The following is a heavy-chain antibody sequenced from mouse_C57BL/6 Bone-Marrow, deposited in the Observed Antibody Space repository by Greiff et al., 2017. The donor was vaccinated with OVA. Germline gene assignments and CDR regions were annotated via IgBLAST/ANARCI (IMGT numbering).Heavy chain of an antibody. CDR2: INPSNGGT. J-gene: IGHJ2*01. D-gene: IGHD1-1*01. Sequence: VQLQQPGTELVKPGASVKLSCKASGYTFTSYWMHWVKQRPGQGLEWIGNINPSNGGTNYNEKFKSKATLTEDKSSSTAYMQLSSLTSEDSAVYYCARFEDLITTVVEWYYFDYWGQGTTLTVSS. V-gene: IGHV1-53*01. CDR1: GYTFTSYW. CDR3: ARFEDLITTVVEWYYFDY.